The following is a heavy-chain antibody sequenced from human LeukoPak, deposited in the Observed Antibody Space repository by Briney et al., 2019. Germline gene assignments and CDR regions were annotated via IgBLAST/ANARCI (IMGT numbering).Heavy chain of an antibody. J-gene: IGHJ4*02. Sequence: GGSLRLSCAASGFAFSSYSMNWVRQAPGKGLEWASSISSSSSYIYYADSVKGRFTISRDNAKNSLYLQMNSLRAEDTAVYYCARAVGGVVPAANSPSLFDYWGQGTLVTVSS. V-gene: IGHV3-21*01. CDR1: GFAFSSYS. CDR3: ARAVGGVVPAANSPSLFDY. D-gene: IGHD2-2*01. CDR2: ISSSSSYI.